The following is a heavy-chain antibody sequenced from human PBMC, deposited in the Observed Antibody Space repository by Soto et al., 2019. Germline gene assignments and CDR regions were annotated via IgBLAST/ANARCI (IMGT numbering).Heavy chain of an antibody. CDR2: INNDGSST. D-gene: IGHD3-10*01. V-gene: IGHV3-74*03. Sequence: GSLRVSCTASGFTFSSFWIHWVRQAPGKGLVWVSQINNDGSSTTYADSVKGRFSISRDNAKSTLYLQMNSLRAEDTAVYYCVRYWFGESHWGQGILVTVSS. CDR1: GFTFSSFW. CDR3: VRYWFGESH. J-gene: IGHJ4*02.